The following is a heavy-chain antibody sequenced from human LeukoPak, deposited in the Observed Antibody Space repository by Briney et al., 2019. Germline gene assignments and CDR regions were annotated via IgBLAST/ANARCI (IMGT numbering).Heavy chain of an antibody. V-gene: IGHV1-8*01. CDR2: MNPNSGNT. J-gene: IGHJ6*03. CDR3: ARGLVATITRNYYYYYYMDV. D-gene: IGHD5-12*01. Sequence: ASVKVSCKASGYTFTSYDINWVRQATGQGLEWMGWMNPNSGNTGYAQKFQGRVTMARNTSISTAYMELSSLRSEDTAVYYCARGLVATITRNYYYYYYMDVWGKGTTVTISS. CDR1: GYTFTSYD.